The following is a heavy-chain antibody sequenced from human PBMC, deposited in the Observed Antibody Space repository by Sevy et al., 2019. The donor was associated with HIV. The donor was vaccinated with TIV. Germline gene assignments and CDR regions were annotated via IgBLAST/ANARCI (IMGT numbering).Heavy chain of an antibody. V-gene: IGHV4-31*03. J-gene: IGHJ3*02. CDR1: GGSISSGGYY. D-gene: IGHD2-21*02. CDR3: ARESKHIVVVTAIKAGDDAFDI. CDR2: IYYSGST. Sequence: SETLSLTCTVSGGSISSGGYYWSWIRQHPGKGLEWIGYIYYSGSTYYNPSLKSRVTISVDTSKNQFSLKLSSVTVADTAVYHCARESKHIVVVTAIKAGDDAFDIWGQGTMVTVSS.